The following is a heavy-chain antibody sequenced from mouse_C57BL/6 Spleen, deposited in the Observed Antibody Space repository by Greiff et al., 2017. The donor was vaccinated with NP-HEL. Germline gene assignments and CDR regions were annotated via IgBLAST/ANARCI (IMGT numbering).Heavy chain of an antibody. CDR2: ISSGSSTI. Sequence: DVKLVESGGGLVKPGGSLKLSCAASGFTFSDYGMHWVRQAPEQGLEWVAYISSGSSTIYYADTVKGRFTISRDNAKNTLFLQMAELRSEDTAMYYCAMGPYYFDYWGQGTTLTVSS. J-gene: IGHJ2*01. V-gene: IGHV5-17*01. CDR1: GFTFSDYG. CDR3: AMGPYYFDY.